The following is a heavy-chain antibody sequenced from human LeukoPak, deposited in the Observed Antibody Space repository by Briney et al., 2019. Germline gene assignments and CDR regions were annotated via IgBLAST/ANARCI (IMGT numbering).Heavy chain of an antibody. CDR2: IYYSGST. Sequence: PSETLSLTCTVSGGSISSSSYYWGWIRQPPGKGLEWIGSIYYSGSTYYNPSLKSRVTIPVDTSKNQFSLKLSSVTAADTAVYYCAGAGGGYSYGDIDYWGQGTLVTVSS. V-gene: IGHV4-39*01. J-gene: IGHJ4*02. CDR1: GGSISSSSYY. CDR3: AGAGGGYSYGDIDY. D-gene: IGHD5-18*01.